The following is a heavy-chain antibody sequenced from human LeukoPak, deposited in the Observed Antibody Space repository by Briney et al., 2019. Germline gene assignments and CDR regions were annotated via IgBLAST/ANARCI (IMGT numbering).Heavy chain of an antibody. CDR3: ARGETPSAIGSV. D-gene: IGHD2-21*02. CDR1: GGTFSSYA. CDR2: IIPIFGTA. V-gene: IGHV1-69*13. J-gene: IGHJ4*02. Sequence: SVKVSCKASGGTFSSYAISWVRQAPGQGLEWMGGIIPIFGTANYAQKFQGRVTITADESTSTAYMELKSLRSDDTAVYYCARGETPSAIGSVWGQGTLVTVSS.